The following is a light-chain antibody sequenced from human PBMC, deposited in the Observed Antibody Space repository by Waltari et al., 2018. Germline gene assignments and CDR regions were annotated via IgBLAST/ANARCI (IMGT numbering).Light chain of an antibody. V-gene: IGKV3-20*01. CDR2: GAS. CDR1: QSVSSSY. CDR3: QQYGSSPRT. J-gene: IGKJ2*01. Sequence: EIVLTQSPGTLSLSPGERATLPCRPSQSVSSSYLTWYQQKPGQAPRLLIYGASSRATGIPDRFSGSGSGTDFTLTISRLEPEDFAVYYCQQYGSSPRTFGQGTKLEIK.